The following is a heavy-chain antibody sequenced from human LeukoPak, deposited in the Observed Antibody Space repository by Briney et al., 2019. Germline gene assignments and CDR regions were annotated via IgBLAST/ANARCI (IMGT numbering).Heavy chain of an antibody. Sequence: GGSLRLSCAASGFTFSSYGMHWVRQAPGKGLEWVAFIRYDGSNKYYADSVKGRFTISRDNSKNTLYLQTNSLRAEDTAVYYCAKDSKVRIAAAGTGYWGQGTMVTVSS. V-gene: IGHV3-30*02. CDR3: AKDSKVRIAAAGTGY. D-gene: IGHD6-13*01. CDR1: GFTFSSYG. J-gene: IGHJ4*02. CDR2: IRYDGSNK.